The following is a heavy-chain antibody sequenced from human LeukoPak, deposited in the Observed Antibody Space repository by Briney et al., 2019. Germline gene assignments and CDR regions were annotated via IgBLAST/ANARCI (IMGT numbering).Heavy chain of an antibody. CDR1: GTSITRTY. CDR3: ARRGTSGNYQMLHFDS. Sequence: SETLSLTCTVSGTSITRTYWSWIRQPPGGGLESVGYVYDTGDTNYNPSLKSRVTMSLDTSKNQFSLTLSSVTAADTAVYYCARRGTSGNYQMLHFDSWGQGILVTVSS. D-gene: IGHD1-7*01. CDR2: VYDTGDT. V-gene: IGHV4-59*08. J-gene: IGHJ4*02.